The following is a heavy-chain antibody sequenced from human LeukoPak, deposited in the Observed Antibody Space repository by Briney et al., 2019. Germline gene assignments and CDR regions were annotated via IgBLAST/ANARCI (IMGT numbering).Heavy chain of an antibody. J-gene: IGHJ4*02. CDR1: GYTFTSYD. CDR3: ARGGILWFGELLYYFDY. Sequence: GASVKVSCKASGYTFTSYDMNWVRQATGQGLGWMGWMNPNSGNTGYAQKFQGRVTMTRNTSISTAYMELSSLRSEDTAVYYCARGGILWFGELLYYFDYWGQGTLVTVSS. D-gene: IGHD3-10*01. V-gene: IGHV1-8*01. CDR2: MNPNSGNT.